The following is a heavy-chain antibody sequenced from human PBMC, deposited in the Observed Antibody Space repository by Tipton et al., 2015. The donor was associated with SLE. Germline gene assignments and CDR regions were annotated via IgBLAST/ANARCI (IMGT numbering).Heavy chain of an antibody. CDR3: ARHFQQLVYYFDY. J-gene: IGHJ4*02. D-gene: IGHD6-6*01. V-gene: IGHV4-34*01. Sequence: SRVTISVDTSKNQFSLKLSSVTAADTAAYYCARHFQQLVYYFDYWGQGNLVTVSS.